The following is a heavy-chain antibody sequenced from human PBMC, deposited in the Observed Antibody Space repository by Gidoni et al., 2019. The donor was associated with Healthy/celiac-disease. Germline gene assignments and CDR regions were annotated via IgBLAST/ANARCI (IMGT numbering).Heavy chain of an antibody. J-gene: IGHJ3*02. Sequence: QLQLQESGPGLVKPSETLSLTCTVPGGSISSSSYYWGWIRQPPGKGLEWIGSIYDSGSTYYNPSLKSRVTISVDTSKNQFSLKLSSVTAADTAVYYCTWAGTSEGFDIWGQGTMVTVSS. CDR1: GGSISSSSYY. CDR2: IYDSGST. CDR3: TWAGTSEGFDI. D-gene: IGHD1-1*01. V-gene: IGHV4-39*01.